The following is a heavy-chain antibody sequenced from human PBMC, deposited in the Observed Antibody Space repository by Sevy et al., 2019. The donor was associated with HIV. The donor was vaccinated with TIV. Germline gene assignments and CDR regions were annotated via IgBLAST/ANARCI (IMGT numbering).Heavy chain of an antibody. CDR3: ARDRISSWINYYFDY. V-gene: IGHV3-30*04. D-gene: IGHD6-13*01. J-gene: IGHJ4*02. Sequence: GGSLRLSCAASGFTFSSNAIHWVLQAPGKGLEWVAVISYDGSKKYYADSVKGRFTISRDNSKNTLYLQMNSLRVEDTAVYYCARDRISSWINYYFDYWGQGTLVTVSS. CDR1: GFTFSSNA. CDR2: ISYDGSKK.